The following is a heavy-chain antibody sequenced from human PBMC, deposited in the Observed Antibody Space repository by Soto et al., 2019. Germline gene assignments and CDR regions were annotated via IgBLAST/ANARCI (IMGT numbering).Heavy chain of an antibody. D-gene: IGHD3-22*01. J-gene: IGHJ4*02. CDR2: IKSKTDGGTT. V-gene: IGHV3-15*07. Sequence: EVQLVESGGGLVKPGGSLRLSCAASGFTFSNAWMNWVRQAPGKGLEWVGRIKSKTDGGTTDYAAPVKGRFTISRDDSXXTLYLQMNSPKTEDAAVYYCTTDPVTMIVVVPSSGWGQGTLGTVSS. CDR1: GFTFSNAW. CDR3: TTDPVTMIVVVPSSG.